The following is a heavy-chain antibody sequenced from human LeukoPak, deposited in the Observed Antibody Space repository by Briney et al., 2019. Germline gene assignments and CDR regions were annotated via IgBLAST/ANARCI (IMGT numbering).Heavy chain of an antibody. J-gene: IGHJ4*02. CDR3: ARLFRGVSQYYFDY. Sequence: SETLSLTCTVSGGSISSSSYYWGWIRQPPGKGLEWIGSIYYSGSTYYNPSLKSRVTISVDTSKNQFSLRLSSVTAADTAVYYCARLFRGVSQYYFDYWGQGTLVTVSS. CDR1: GGSISSSSYY. V-gene: IGHV4-39*01. CDR2: IYYSGST. D-gene: IGHD3-10*01.